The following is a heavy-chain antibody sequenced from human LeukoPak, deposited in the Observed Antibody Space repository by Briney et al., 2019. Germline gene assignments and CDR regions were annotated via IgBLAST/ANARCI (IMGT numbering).Heavy chain of an antibody. V-gene: IGHV3-48*03. J-gene: IGHJ4*02. Sequence: GGSLRLSCAASGFTFSSYEMNWVRQAPGKGLGWVSYISTSGSSIYYADSVKGRFTISRDNAKNSVYLQMHGLRAEDTAVYYCARESIACGGDCYDYWGQGTLVTVSS. CDR1: GFTFSSYE. D-gene: IGHD2-21*02. CDR2: ISTSGSSI. CDR3: ARESIACGGDCYDY.